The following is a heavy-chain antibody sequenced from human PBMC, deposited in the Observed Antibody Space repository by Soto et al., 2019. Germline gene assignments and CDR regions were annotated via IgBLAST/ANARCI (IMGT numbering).Heavy chain of an antibody. V-gene: IGHV1-69*01. CDR3: ARDLEFRDGNISHLDF. J-gene: IGHJ4*02. Sequence: QVHLVQSGAEVKKPGSSVKVSCKASGDTFKSHGFNWVRQAPGQGLEWMGGIMPIIGTPTYAQKFQGRVTISVVASTRTVYLELRSLRSDDTAIYYCARDLEFRDGNISHLDFWGQGTLVTVSS. CDR1: GDTFKSHG. CDR2: IMPIIGTP. D-gene: IGHD3-3*02.